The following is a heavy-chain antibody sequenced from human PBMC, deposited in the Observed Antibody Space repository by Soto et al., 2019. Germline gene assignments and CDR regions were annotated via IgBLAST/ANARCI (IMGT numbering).Heavy chain of an antibody. Sequence: ASVKVSCKASGYPFTAYYGHWVRQAPGQGLEWVGRINTKNGGSDFAQKWQGRVTMTRDSSITTAYMDRNRLTSDDTAVYYCVSSVAVRTGRGEYETLEVWGQGTT. J-gene: IGHJ6*01. CDR2: INTKNGGS. CDR1: GYPFTAYY. CDR3: VSSVAVRTGRGEYETLEV. V-gene: IGHV1-2*06. D-gene: IGHD2-8*02.